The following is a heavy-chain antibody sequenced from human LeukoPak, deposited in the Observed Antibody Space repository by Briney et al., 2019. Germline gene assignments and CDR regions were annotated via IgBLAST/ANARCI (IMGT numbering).Heavy chain of an antibody. CDR2: IKTDGSGT. J-gene: IGHJ6*02. Sequence: GGSLRLSCAASGFTFSNSWMHWVRQAPGKGLVWVSGIKTDGSGTTYADSVKGRFTISRDNAKNTLYLQMNSLRVEDTAVYFCTRASDYASTYGDVWGQGTTVTVSS. CDR3: TRASDYASTYGDV. V-gene: IGHV3-74*01. CDR1: GFTFSNSW. D-gene: IGHD2-2*01.